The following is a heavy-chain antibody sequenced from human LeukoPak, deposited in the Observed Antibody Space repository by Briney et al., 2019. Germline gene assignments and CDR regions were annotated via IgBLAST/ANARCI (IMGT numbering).Heavy chain of an antibody. J-gene: IGHJ4*02. V-gene: IGHV1-2*02. D-gene: IGHD3/OR15-3a*01. CDR3: ARDPGDWAYYFDY. CDR2: INPNSGGT. CDR1: GYTFTGYY. Sequence: ASVKVSCEASGYTFTGYYMHWVRQAPGQGLEWMGWINPNSGGTNYAQKFQGRVTMTRDTSISTAYMELSRLRSDDTAVYYCARDPGDWAYYFDYWGQGTLVTVSS.